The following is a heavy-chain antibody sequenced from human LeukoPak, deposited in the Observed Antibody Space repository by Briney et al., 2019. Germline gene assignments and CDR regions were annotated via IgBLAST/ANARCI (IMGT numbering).Heavy chain of an antibody. CDR1: GFTFSSYS. J-gene: IGHJ4*02. D-gene: IGHD3-22*01. V-gene: IGHV3-48*04. CDR2: IGRGIT. CDR3: ARDPFLYYYDSSGYAFDY. Sequence: PGGSLRLSCAASGFTFSSYSMNWVRQAPGEGLEWVSHIGRGITYADSVKGRFTISRDNSKNLVYLEMNSLRAEDTAVYYCARDPFLYYYDSSGYAFDYWGQGTLVTVSS.